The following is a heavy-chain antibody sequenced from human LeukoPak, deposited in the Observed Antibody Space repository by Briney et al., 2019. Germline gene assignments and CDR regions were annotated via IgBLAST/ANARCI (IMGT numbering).Heavy chain of an antibody. J-gene: IGHJ6*02. Sequence: PSETLSLTCTVSGGSISSYYWSWIRQPPGKGLEWIGYIYYSGSTNYNPSLKSRVTISVDTSKNQFSLKLSSVTAADTAVYYCARNHYDSSGYYYRYYYYYGMDVWGQGTTVTVSS. D-gene: IGHD3-22*01. CDR2: IYYSGST. CDR1: GGSISSYY. CDR3: ARNHYDSSGYYYRYYYYYGMDV. V-gene: IGHV4-59*01.